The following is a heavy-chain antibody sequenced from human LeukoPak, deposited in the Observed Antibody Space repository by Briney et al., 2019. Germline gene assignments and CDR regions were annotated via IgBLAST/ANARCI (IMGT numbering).Heavy chain of an antibody. V-gene: IGHV3-48*04. CDR2: IRSTGSTI. Sequence: GGSLRLSCAASGFTFSIYTMNWVRQAPGKVLEWVSYIRSTGSTIYYADSVKGRFTISRDNAKNSLSLQMNSLRAEDTAVYYCAELGITMIGGVWGKGTTVTISS. J-gene: IGHJ6*04. D-gene: IGHD3-10*02. CDR1: GFTFSIYT. CDR3: AELGITMIGGV.